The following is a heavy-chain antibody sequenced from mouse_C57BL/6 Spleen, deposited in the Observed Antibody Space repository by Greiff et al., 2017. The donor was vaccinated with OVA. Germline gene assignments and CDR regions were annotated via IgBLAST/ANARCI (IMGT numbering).Heavy chain of an antibody. V-gene: IGHV5-6*01. CDR2: ISSGGSYT. J-gene: IGHJ1*03. Sequence: EVQLVESGGDLVKPGGSLKLSCAASGFTFSSYGMSWVRQTPDKRLEWVATISSGGSYTYYPDSVKGRFTISRDNAKNTLYLQMSSLKSEDTAMYYCARQIYGNYGYFDVWGTGTTVTVSS. CDR3: ARQIYGNYGYFDV. CDR1: GFTFSSYG. D-gene: IGHD2-1*01.